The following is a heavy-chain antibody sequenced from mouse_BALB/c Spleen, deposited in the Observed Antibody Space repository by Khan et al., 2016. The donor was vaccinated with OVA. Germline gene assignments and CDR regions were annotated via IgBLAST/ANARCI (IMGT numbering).Heavy chain of an antibody. CDR1: GYTFTSYW. J-gene: IGHJ2*01. V-gene: IGHV1S81*02. Sequence: QVQLQQSGAELVKAGASVKMSCKASGYTFTSYWMHWVKQRLGQGLEWFAETNPTNGRTYYNETFKSKATLTVDKSSSTAYMLPSGPNFEDSAVCYSARIKNIEATYFAYWGQGTTVTVSA. CDR3: ARIKNIEATYFAY. CDR2: TNPTNGRT. D-gene: IGHD1-1*01.